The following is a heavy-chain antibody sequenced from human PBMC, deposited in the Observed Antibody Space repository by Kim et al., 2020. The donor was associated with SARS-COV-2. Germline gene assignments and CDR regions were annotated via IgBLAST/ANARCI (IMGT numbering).Heavy chain of an antibody. V-gene: IGHV5-51*01. J-gene: IGHJ4*01. CDR1: GYNFITYW. CDR2: IYPRDSAT. CDR3: ARVETYSASSVDY. D-gene: IGHD6-6*01. Sequence: GESLKISCKGSGYNFITYWIGWVRQMPGKGLEWMGIIYPRDSATRYSPSFQGQVTISADKSISTAYLQWSTLKASDTAIYYCARVETYSASSVDYWGQGTLVTVSS.